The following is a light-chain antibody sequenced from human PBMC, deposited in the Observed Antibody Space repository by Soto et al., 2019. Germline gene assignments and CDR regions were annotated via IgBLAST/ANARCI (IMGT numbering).Light chain of an antibody. Sequence: VLALSPATLSSSHRERATLSCRASQSVTWYLAWYQQKPGQAPRLLIYDATNRATGIPARFSGSGSGTDFTLTISSLEPEDFAVYYCQQYNSWPITFGQGTRLE. CDR1: QSVTWY. J-gene: IGKJ5*01. CDR3: QQYNSWPIT. CDR2: DAT. V-gene: IGKV3-11*01.